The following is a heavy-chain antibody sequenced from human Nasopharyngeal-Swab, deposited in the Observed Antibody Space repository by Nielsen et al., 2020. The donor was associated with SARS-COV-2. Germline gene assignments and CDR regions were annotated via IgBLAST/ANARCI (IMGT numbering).Heavy chain of an antibody. CDR2: ITPSGGAT. D-gene: IGHD6-13*01. J-gene: IGHJ5*02. Sequence: WVRQAPGPGLEWMGVITPSGGATNYARKFQGRVTMTRDPSTSTVYLDLSSLKSEDTAVYFCAREPGGIVAPGRHFDPWGQGTLVTVSS. CDR3: AREPGGIVAPGRHFDP. V-gene: IGHV1-46*01.